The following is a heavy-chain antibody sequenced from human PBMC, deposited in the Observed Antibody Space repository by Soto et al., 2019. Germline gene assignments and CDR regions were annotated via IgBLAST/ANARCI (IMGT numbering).Heavy chain of an antibody. J-gene: IGHJ6*02. Sequence: GGSLRLSCAASGFTFSSYAMHWVRQAPGKGLEWVAVISYDGSNKYYADSVKGRFTISRDNSKNTLYLQMNSLRAEDTAVYYCARERGTGSGRMDVWGQGTTVTVSS. D-gene: IGHD3-10*01. CDR3: ARERGTGSGRMDV. CDR2: ISYDGSNK. V-gene: IGHV3-30-3*01. CDR1: GFTFSSYA.